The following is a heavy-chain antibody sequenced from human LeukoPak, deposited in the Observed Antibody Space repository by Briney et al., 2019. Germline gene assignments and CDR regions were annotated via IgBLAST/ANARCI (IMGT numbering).Heavy chain of an antibody. CDR2: IDPSDSYT. J-gene: IGHJ5*02. Sequence: GASLQISGQGSGYNFNSYWIRGGRRLPGKGVEWMGRIDPSDSYTNYSPSFQVHVTISADKSISTAYLQWISLKASDTAMYYCATQSSGWNNWFDPWGQGTLVTVSS. CDR3: ATQSSGWNNWFDP. V-gene: IGHV5-10-1*01. CDR1: GYNFNSYW. D-gene: IGHD6-19*01.